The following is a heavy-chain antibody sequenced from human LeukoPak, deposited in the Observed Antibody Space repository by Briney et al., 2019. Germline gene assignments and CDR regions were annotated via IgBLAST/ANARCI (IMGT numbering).Heavy chain of an antibody. CDR2: ISGSGGST. CDR1: GFTFSSYA. V-gene: IGHV3-23*01. D-gene: IGHD5-18*01. J-gene: IGHJ4*02. Sequence: PGGSLRLPCAASGFTFSSYAMSWVRQAPGKGLEWVSAISGSGGSTYYADSVKGRFTISRDNPKNTLYLQMNSLRAEDTAVYYCAKGIQLWPTLVDYWGQGTLVTVSS. CDR3: AKGIQLWPTLVDY.